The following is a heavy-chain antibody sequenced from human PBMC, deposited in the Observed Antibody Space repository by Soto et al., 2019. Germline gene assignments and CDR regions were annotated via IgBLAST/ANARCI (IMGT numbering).Heavy chain of an antibody. D-gene: IGHD6-13*01. CDR3: ARDTVAAAGDY. Sequence: ASVTGSCKASGYTFTSYAMHWVRQAPGQRLEWMGWINAGNGNTKYSQKFQGRVTITRDTSASTAYMELSSLRSEDTAVYYCARDTVAAAGDYWGQGTLVTVSS. CDR1: GYTFTSYA. J-gene: IGHJ4*02. V-gene: IGHV1-3*01. CDR2: INAGNGNT.